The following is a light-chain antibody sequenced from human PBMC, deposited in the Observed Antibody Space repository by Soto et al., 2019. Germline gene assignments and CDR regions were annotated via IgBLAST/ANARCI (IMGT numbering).Light chain of an antibody. CDR1: QSVSDN. Sequence: EIMMTQSPATLSVSPGERATLSCRARQSVSDNLAWYQQKPGQAPRLLIHGASTRATGIPARFSGSGYGREFTLTISSLQSEDVAVYYCQQYNDWPYTFGQGTKLETK. CDR2: GAS. CDR3: QQYNDWPYT. V-gene: IGKV3-15*01. J-gene: IGKJ2*01.